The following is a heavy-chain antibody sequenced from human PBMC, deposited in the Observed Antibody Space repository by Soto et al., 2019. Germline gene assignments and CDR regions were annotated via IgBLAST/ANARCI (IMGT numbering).Heavy chain of an antibody. CDR1: GFTFDDYA. Sequence: LRLSCAASGFTFDDYAMHWVRQAPGKGLEWVSGISWNSGSIGYADSVKGRFTISRDNAKNSLYLQMNSLRAEDTALYYCAKGRLIDSSGWYVYDYWGQGTLVTVS. CDR2: ISWNSGSI. D-gene: IGHD6-19*01. CDR3: AKGRLIDSSGWYVYDY. V-gene: IGHV3-9*01. J-gene: IGHJ4*02.